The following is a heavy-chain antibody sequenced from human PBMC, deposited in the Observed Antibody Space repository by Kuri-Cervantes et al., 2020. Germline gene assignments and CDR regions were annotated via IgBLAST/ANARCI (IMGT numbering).Heavy chain of an antibody. CDR2: MYHSGST. Sequence: GSLRLSCAVSGYFIRSGNYWGWIRQTPGKGLEWIGSMYHSGSTYYNPSLKSRVTISVDTSKNQFSLKLSSVTAADTAVYYCARGRGYSSSSDYYYYMDVWGKGTTVTVSS. D-gene: IGHD6-13*01. V-gene: IGHV4-38-2*01. CDR1: GYFIRSGNY. CDR3: ARGRGYSSSSDYYYYMDV. J-gene: IGHJ6*03.